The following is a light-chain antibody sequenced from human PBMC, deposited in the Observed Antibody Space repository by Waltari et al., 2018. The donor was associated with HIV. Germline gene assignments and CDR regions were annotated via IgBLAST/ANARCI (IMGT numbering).Light chain of an antibody. Sequence: QSALTQPASVSGSPGQSITISCTGNSSDVGAYHYVSWDQQHSGKAPQLIIYEVSNRPSGVSNRFSGSKSGNTASLTISGLQAEDEADYYCSSYTDRNSRVFGTGTKVTVL. CDR3: SSYTDRNSRV. CDR2: EVS. V-gene: IGLV2-14*01. CDR1: SSDVGAYHY. J-gene: IGLJ1*01.